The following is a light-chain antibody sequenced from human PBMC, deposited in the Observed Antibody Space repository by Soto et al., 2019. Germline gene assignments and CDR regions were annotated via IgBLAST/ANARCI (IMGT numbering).Light chain of an antibody. Sequence: EIVLTQSPGTLSLSPGERATLSCRASQSVSSSYLAWYQQKPGQAPRLLISGASSRATGIPDRFSGSGSGTDFTLIISRLEPEDSAVFYCQQYGTSQWTFGQGTKVDIK. J-gene: IGKJ1*01. V-gene: IGKV3-20*01. CDR3: QQYGTSQWT. CDR2: GAS. CDR1: QSVSSSY.